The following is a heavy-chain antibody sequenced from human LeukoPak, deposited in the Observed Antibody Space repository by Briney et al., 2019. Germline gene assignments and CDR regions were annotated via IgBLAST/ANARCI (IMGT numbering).Heavy chain of an antibody. CDR3: AKSGRRYYDSSGYYDSDFDY. CDR1: GGSISSGSYY. J-gene: IGHJ4*02. Sequence: SETLSLTCTVSGGSISSGSYYWSWIRQPAGKGLEWIGRIYTSGSTNYNPSLKSRITISVDTSKNQFSLRLSSVTAADTAVYYCAKSGRRYYDSSGYYDSDFDYWGQGTLVTVSS. V-gene: IGHV4-61*02. CDR2: IYTSGST. D-gene: IGHD3-22*01.